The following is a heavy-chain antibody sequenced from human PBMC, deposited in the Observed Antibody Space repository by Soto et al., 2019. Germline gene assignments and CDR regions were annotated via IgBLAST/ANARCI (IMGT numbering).Heavy chain of an antibody. CDR3: ARGVGLWFGEYYDY. Sequence: SETLSLTCAVYGGSFSGYYWSWIRQPPGKGLEWIGEINHSGSTNYNPSLKSRVTISVDTSKNQFSLKLSSVTAADTAVYYCARGVGLWFGEYYDYWGQGTLVTVSS. CDR2: INHSGST. V-gene: IGHV4-34*01. CDR1: GGSFSGYY. D-gene: IGHD3-10*01. J-gene: IGHJ4*02.